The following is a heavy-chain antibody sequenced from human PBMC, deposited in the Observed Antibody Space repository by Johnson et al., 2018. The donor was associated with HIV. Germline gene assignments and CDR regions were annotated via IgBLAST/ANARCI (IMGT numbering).Heavy chain of an antibody. Sequence: VQLVESGGGLVQPGRSLRLSCAASGFTLDDYAMHWVRQTPGKGLEWVSGIRCNSGSVDYEDSLKGRSTISRDNAKNMVYLQMNSLRPEDTAVYYCAKDRGYGGNLDACDIWGQGTMVTVSS. CDR2: IRCNSGSV. V-gene: IGHV3-9*01. CDR1: GFTLDDYA. CDR3: AKDRGYGGNLDACDI. J-gene: IGHJ3*02. D-gene: IGHD4-23*01.